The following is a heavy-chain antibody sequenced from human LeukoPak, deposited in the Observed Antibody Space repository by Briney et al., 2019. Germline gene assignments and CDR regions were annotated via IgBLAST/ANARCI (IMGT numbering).Heavy chain of an antibody. D-gene: IGHD2-2*01. CDR3: ARDQYQDCSSTSCYRGWFDP. J-gene: IGHJ5*02. CDR1: GGTFSSYA. V-gene: IGHV1-69*05. CDR2: IIPVFGTA. Sequence: ASVKVSCKASGGTFSSYAISWVRQAPGQGLKWMGGIIPVFGTANYAQKFQGRVTITTDESTSTAYMELSSLRSEDTAVYYCARDQYQDCSSTSCYRGWFDPWGQGTLVTVSS.